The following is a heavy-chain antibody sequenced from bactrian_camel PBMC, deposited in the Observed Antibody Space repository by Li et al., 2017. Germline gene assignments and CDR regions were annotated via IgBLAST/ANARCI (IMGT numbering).Heavy chain of an antibody. Sequence: VQLVESGGGLVQPGGSLRLSRAASGFTFKSYWMYWVCQAPGKGLEWVSAISPGGSITYYADSVKGRFTISRDNAANTVDLQMNSLKPEDTAVYYCAAGFVYNDAWFREKDYRYWGQGTQVTVS. CDR3: AAGFVYNDAWFREKDYRY. CDR1: GFTFKSYW. D-gene: IGHD6*01. J-gene: IGHJ4*01. CDR2: ISPGGSIT. V-gene: IGHV3S1*01.